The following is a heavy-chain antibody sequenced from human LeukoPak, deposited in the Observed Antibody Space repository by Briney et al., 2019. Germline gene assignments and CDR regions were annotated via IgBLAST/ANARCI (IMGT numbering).Heavy chain of an antibody. J-gene: IGHJ4*02. CDR3: TRDVGGAYSAYHFDY. D-gene: IGHD2-21*01. CDR1: GYTFTSYG. CDR2: ISAYNGNT. V-gene: IGHV1-18*01. Sequence: ASVKVSCKASGYTFTSYGISWVRQAPGQGLEWMGWISAYNGNTNYAQKLQGRVTMTTDTSTSTAYMELRSLRSDDTAVYYCTRDVGGAYSAYHFDYWGQGTLVTVSS.